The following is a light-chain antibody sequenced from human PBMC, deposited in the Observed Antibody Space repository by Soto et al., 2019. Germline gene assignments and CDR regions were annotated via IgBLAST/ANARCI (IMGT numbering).Light chain of an antibody. CDR1: NSNIGSNA. J-gene: IGLJ2*01. V-gene: IGLV1-44*01. Sequence: QPVLTQPPSASGTPGQRVPLSCSGSNSNIGSNAVNWYQQLPGTAPKLLIHGNDQRPSGVPDRLSGSKSGTSASLAISGLQSEDEADYYCAAWDDRLNAPVFGGGTKLTVL. CDR3: AAWDDRLNAPV. CDR2: GND.